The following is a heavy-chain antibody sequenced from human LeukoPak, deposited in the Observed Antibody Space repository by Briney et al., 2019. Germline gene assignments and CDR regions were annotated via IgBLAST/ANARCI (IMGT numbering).Heavy chain of an antibody. CDR1: GFTFSKYS. J-gene: IGHJ4*02. V-gene: IGHV3-30*04. D-gene: IGHD2-15*01. CDR3: ARGRVVPATRLDC. CDR2: ISYDGNYK. Sequence: GGSLRLSCAASGFTFSKYSMHWVRQAPGKGLEWVTVISYDGNYKYYADSVKGRFTISRDNSHYTLYLQLSNLTTDDTAVYYCARGRVVPATRLDCWGRGTLVTVSS.